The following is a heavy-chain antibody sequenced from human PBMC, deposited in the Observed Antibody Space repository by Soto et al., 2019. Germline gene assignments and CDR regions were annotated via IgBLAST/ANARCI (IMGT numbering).Heavy chain of an antibody. D-gene: IGHD1-20*01. CDR1: GYTFTSYG. Sequence: ASVKVSCKASGYTFTSYGISWVRQAPGQGLEWMGWISAYNGNTNYAQKLQGRVTMTTDTSTSTAYMELRSLRSDDTAVYYSAREEEVADEYNWNYYYYYYMDVWGKGTTVTVS. J-gene: IGHJ6*03. CDR2: ISAYNGNT. CDR3: AREEEVADEYNWNYYYYYYMDV. V-gene: IGHV1-18*01.